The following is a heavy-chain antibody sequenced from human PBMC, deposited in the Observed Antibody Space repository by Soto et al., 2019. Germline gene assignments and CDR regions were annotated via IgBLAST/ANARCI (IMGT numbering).Heavy chain of an antibody. CDR2: IIPIFGTA. J-gene: IGHJ5*02. CDR1: GGTFSSYA. CDR3: ARDPAVADDTIVWFDP. Sequence: QVQLVQSGAEVKKPGSSVKVSCKASGGTFSSYAISWVRQAPGQGLEWMGGIIPIFGTANYAQKFQGRVTITADESTSRAYMELSSLRSEDTAVYYCARDPAVADDTIVWFDPWGQGTLVTVSS. V-gene: IGHV1-69*01. D-gene: IGHD6-19*01.